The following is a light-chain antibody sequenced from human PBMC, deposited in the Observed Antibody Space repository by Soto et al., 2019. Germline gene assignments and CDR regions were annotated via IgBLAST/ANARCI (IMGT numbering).Light chain of an antibody. CDR1: QSVSSN. Sequence: EIVLTQSPGTLSLSPGERATLSCRASQSVSSNLAWYQQKPGQAPRLLIYGASSRATGIPDRVSGSGSGTDFTLTISRLEPEDFAVHYCQQYGSSPTTFGQGTKVDIK. CDR3: QQYGSSPTT. CDR2: GAS. V-gene: IGKV3-20*01. J-gene: IGKJ1*01.